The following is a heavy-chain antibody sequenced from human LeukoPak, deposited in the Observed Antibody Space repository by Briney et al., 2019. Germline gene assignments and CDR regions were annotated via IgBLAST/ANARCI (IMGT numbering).Heavy chain of an antibody. CDR1: GFTVSSIY. D-gene: IGHD1-26*01. V-gene: IGHV3-53*01. Sequence: GGSLRLSCAASGFTVSSIYMSWVRQAPGKGLEWVSVIYSGGSTYYADSVKGRFTISRDNSKNTLYLQMNSLRAEDTAVYYCARALGIVGATYYFDYWGQGTLVTVSS. CDR2: IYSGGST. CDR3: ARALGIVGATYYFDY. J-gene: IGHJ4*02.